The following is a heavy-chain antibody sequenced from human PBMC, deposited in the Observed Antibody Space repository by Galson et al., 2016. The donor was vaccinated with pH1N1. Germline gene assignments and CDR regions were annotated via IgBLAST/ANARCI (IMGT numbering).Heavy chain of an antibody. CDR2: IYWNDDK. V-gene: IGHV2-5*01. D-gene: IGHD2-15*01. J-gene: IGHJ4*01. Sequence: PALVKPTQTLTLTCTFSGFSLSTGGVAVGWIRQPPGKALEWLALIYWNDDKRYSPSLESRLTITKDTSKNQVVHKMTNLDPVDTATYYCAKSQGTPSHDNKGYHWFFDYWGHGTLVTVPS. CDR3: AKSQGTPSHDNKGYHWFFDY. CDR1: GFSLSTGGVA.